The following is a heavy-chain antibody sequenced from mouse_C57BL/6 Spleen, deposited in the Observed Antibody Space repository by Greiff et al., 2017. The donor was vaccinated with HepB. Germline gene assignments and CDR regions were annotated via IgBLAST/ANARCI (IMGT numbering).Heavy chain of an antibody. J-gene: IGHJ2*01. Sequence: VQLQQPGAELVKPGASVKMSCKASGYTFTSYWITWVKQRPGQGLEWIGDIYPGSGSTNYNETFKSKATLTVDTSSSTAYMQLSSLTSEDSADYYCARDPYYYGSSYVFDYWGQGTTLTVSS. CDR2: IYPGSGST. V-gene: IGHV1-55*01. CDR3: ARDPYYYGSSYVFDY. CDR1: GYTFTSYW. D-gene: IGHD1-1*01.